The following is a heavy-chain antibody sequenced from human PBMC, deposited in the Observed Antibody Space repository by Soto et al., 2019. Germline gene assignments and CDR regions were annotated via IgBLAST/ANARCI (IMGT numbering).Heavy chain of an antibody. Sequence: SGPTLVNPTQTLTLTCSFSGFSLSTSGMCVSWIRQPPGKALEWLALIDWDDDKYYSTSLKTRLTISKDTSKNQVVLTMTNMDPVDTATYYCARIHRGAGGGPNWYFDLWGRGTLVTVSS. CDR3: ARIHRGAGGGPNWYFDL. CDR2: IDWDDDK. CDR1: GFSLSTSGMC. V-gene: IGHV2-70*01. J-gene: IGHJ2*01. D-gene: IGHD3-10*01.